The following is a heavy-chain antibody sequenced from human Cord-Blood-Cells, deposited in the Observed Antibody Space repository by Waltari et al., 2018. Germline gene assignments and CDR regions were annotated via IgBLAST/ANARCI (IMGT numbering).Heavy chain of an antibody. CDR1: GGTFSSYA. J-gene: IGHJ4*02. CDR2: SIPNLGIA. V-gene: IGHV1-69*09. D-gene: IGHD5-18*01. CDR3: ATFHGARGYSYGYLFDY. Sequence: QVQLVQSGAEVKKPGSSVKVSCKASGGTFSSYAISWVRQAPGQGLEWLGRSIPNLGIANYAQKFQGRVTITADKSTSTAYMGLSSLRSEDTAVYYCATFHGARGYSYGYLFDYWGRGTLVTVSS.